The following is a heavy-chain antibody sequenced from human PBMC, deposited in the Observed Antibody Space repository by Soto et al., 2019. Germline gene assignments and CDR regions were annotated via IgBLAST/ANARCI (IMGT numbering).Heavy chain of an antibody. CDR1: GFTFNTYG. D-gene: IGHD2-2*02. V-gene: IGHV3-30*18. CDR2: ISYDGSEK. CDR3: AKSPNFYCSSPNCYKYYFDH. J-gene: IGHJ4*02. Sequence: TGGSMRLSCAASGFTFNTYGMHWVRQAPGKELEWVAVISYDGSEKYYVDSVKGRFTISKDNSKNTLYLQMNSLRPEDTAVYYCAKSPNFYCSSPNCYKYYFDHWGQGTQVTVSS.